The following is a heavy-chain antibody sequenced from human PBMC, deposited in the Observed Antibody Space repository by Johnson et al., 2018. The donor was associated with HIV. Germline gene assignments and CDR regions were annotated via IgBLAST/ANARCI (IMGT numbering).Heavy chain of an antibody. CDR2: ISYDGSNK. J-gene: IGHJ3*02. D-gene: IGHD3-16*01. CDR3: AREGGLTGAFDI. V-gene: IGHV3-30*04. CDR1: GFTFSSYA. Sequence: VQLVESGGGLVQPGRSLRLSCAASGFTFSSYAMHWVRQAPGKGLEWVAVISYDGSNKYYADSVKGRFSISRDNSKNTLYLQMNSLRAEDTAVYYCAREGGLTGAFDIWGQGTMVTVSS.